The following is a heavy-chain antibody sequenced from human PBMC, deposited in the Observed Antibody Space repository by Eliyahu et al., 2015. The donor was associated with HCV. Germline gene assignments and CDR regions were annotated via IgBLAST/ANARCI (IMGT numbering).Heavy chain of an antibody. CDR1: GGSFSAYY. Sequence: QVQLQQWGAGLLKPSETLSLXXGVLGGSFSAYYWIWLRXSPGKPLXWIGEINHSGTTHXNPSLKSRVTMSVDASKKQFSLKVTSVSAADTAVYYCARGAKWAFDSWGQGTLVAVSS. V-gene: IGHV4-34*01. D-gene: IGHD1-26*01. J-gene: IGHJ4*02. CDR2: INHSGTT. CDR3: ARGAKWAFDS.